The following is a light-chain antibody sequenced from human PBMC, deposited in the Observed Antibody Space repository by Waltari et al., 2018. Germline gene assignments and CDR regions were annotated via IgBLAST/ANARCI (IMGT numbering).Light chain of an antibody. CDR3: QQSYSAPPWT. CDR1: QSISTS. V-gene: IGKV1-39*01. Sequence: DIQMTQSPSSLSASVGARVTITCRASQSISTSLTWYQQKPGKAPTLLIYGTSSLQSGVPSRFSGSGSGTDFTLTISSLQPEDFATYYCQQSYSAPPWTFGQGTVVEVK. CDR2: GTS. J-gene: IGKJ1*01.